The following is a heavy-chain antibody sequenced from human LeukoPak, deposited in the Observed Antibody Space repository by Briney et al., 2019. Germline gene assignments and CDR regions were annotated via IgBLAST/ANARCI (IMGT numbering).Heavy chain of an antibody. V-gene: IGHV5-51*01. CDR2: IYPGDSDT. Sequence: KRGESLKISCQGSGYSFTNYWIGWVRQMPGKGLEWMGVIYPGDSDTKYSPSFQGQATISVDKSISTAYLQWSSLKASDTAMYYCARRAEYCSSTTCPLDHWGQGTLVTVSS. CDR1: GYSFTNYW. J-gene: IGHJ4*02. D-gene: IGHD2-2*01. CDR3: ARRAEYCSSTTCPLDH.